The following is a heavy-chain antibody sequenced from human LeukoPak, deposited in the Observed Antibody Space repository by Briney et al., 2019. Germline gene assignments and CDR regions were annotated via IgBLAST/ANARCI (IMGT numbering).Heavy chain of an antibody. V-gene: IGHV1-18*01. D-gene: IGHD3-22*01. Sequence: ASVKVSCKASGYTFTSYGISWVRQAPGQGLEWMGWISAYNGNTNYAQKLQGRVTMTTDTSTSTAYMELRSLRSVDTAVYYCARQNYYDSSGYYTYWGQGTLVTVSS. CDR1: GYTFTSYG. CDR2: ISAYNGNT. J-gene: IGHJ4*02. CDR3: ARQNYYDSSGYYTY.